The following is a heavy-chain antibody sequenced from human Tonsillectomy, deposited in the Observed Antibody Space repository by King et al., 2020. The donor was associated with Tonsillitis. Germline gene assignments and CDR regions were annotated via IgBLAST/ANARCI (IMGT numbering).Heavy chain of an antibody. D-gene: IGHD3-22*01. CDR1: GFTVSTNY. Sequence: VQLVESGGGLVQPGGSLRLSCAASGFTVSTNYMSWVRQAPGKGLEWVSVIYSGDNKSYADSVKGRFTISRYNPKNTLYLQMNSLRVEDTAVYYCARDAYDSRSSVDSYWYFDLWGRGTLVTVSS. J-gene: IGHJ2*01. V-gene: IGHV3-53*04. CDR3: ARDAYDSRSSVDSYWYFDL. CDR2: IYSGDNK.